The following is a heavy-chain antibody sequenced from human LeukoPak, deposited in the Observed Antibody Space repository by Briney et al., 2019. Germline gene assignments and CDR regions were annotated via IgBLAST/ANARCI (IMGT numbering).Heavy chain of an antibody. Sequence: GGSLRPSCVASGFTFSNYWMSWVRQAPGKGLEWLANIKQDGGQNYYVDSVKGRFTISRDNTKNSLYLQVNSLRAEDTAVYFCARIGYSSSSFDYWGQGTLVTVSS. D-gene: IGHD6-13*01. V-gene: IGHV3-7*01. J-gene: IGHJ4*02. CDR3: ARIGYSSSSFDY. CDR2: IKQDGGQN. CDR1: GFTFSNYW.